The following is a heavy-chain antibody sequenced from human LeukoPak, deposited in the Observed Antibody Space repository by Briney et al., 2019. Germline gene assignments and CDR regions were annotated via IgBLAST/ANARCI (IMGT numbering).Heavy chain of an antibody. CDR2: IYYSGTT. Sequence: SETLSLTCTVSGGSPSSYYWSWIRQPPGKGLEWIGYIYYSGTTNYNPSLKSRVTISVDTSTNQFSLKLSSVTTADTAVYYCVREIAARAFDYWGQGTLVTVSS. J-gene: IGHJ4*02. D-gene: IGHD6-6*01. CDR3: VREIAARAFDY. CDR1: GGSPSSYY. V-gene: IGHV4-59*01.